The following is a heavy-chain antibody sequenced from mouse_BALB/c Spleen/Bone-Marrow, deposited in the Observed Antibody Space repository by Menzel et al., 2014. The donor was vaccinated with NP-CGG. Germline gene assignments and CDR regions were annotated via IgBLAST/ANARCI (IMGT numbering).Heavy chain of an antibody. D-gene: IGHD2-4*01. CDR1: GFTFSSFG. V-gene: IGHV5-17*02. CDR3: ARKGAMITHYYAMDY. CDR2: ISNGSSTI. Sequence: EVKLVESGRGLVQPGGSRKLSCAASGFTFSSFGMHWVRQAPEKGLEWAAYISNGSSTIYYADTVKGRFTISRDNPKNTLFLQMTSLRSEDTAMYYCARKGAMITHYYAMDYWGQGTSVTVSS. J-gene: IGHJ4*01.